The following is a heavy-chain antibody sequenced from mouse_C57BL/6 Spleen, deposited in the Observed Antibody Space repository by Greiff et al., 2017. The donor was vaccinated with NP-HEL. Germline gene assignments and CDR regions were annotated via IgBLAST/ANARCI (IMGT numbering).Heavy chain of an antibody. Sequence: QVQLQQPGAELVRPGSSVKLSCKASGYTFTSYWMDWVKQRPGQGLEWIGNIYPSDSETHYNQKFKDKATLTVDKSSSTAYMQLSSLTSEDSAVYYCARSYRQAWFAYWGQGTLVTVSA. J-gene: IGHJ3*01. V-gene: IGHV1-61*01. CDR2: IYPSDSET. D-gene: IGHD1-1*01. CDR1: GYTFTSYW. CDR3: ARSYRQAWFAY.